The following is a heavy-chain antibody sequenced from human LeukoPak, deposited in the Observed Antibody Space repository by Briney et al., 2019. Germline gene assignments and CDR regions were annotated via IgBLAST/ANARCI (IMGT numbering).Heavy chain of an antibody. CDR3: ARGGATTAIDY. Sequence: ASVKVSCKASGYTFTSYDINWVRQATGQGLEWMGWMNPNSGNTGYAQKFQGRVTMTRNTSISTAYLELRSLRSDDTAVYYCARGGATTAIDYWGQGTLVTVSS. V-gene: IGHV1-8*01. CDR1: GYTFTSYD. D-gene: IGHD5-12*01. CDR2: MNPNSGNT. J-gene: IGHJ4*02.